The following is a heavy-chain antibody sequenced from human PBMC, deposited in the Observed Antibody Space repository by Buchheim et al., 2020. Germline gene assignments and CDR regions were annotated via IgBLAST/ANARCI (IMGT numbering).Heavy chain of an antibody. Sequence: QVQLVESGGGVVQPGRSLRLSCAASGFTFSSYGMHWVRQAPGKGLEWVAVIWYDGSNKYYADSVKGRFTISRDNSKNKMYLQMNSLRAEDTAVYYCARDTYYDFWSGYYYYYYGMDVWGQGTT. CDR1: GFTFSSYG. D-gene: IGHD3-3*01. CDR3: ARDTYYDFWSGYYYYYYGMDV. V-gene: IGHV3-33*01. CDR2: IWYDGSNK. J-gene: IGHJ6*02.